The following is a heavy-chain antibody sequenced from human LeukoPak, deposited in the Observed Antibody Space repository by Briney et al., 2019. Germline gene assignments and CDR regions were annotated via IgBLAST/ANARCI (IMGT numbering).Heavy chain of an antibody. CDR3: AKIVGATRERNYFDY. V-gene: IGHV3-64D*09. Sequence: GGSLRLSCSASGFTFSSYAMNWVRQAPGEGLEYVSAISSNGGSTYYADSVKGRFTISRDNSKNTPYLQMSSLRGEDTAVYYCAKIVGATRERNYFDYWGQGTLVTVSS. CDR1: GFTFSSYA. CDR2: ISSNGGST. J-gene: IGHJ4*02. D-gene: IGHD1-26*01.